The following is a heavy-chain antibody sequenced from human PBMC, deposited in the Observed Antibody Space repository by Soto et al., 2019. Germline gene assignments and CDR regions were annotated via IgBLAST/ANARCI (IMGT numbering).Heavy chain of an antibody. V-gene: IGHV1-2*02. D-gene: IGHD3-10*01. J-gene: IGHJ4*02. CDR2: INPNSGGT. CDR3: ARRKITMVRGVLAPFDY. CDR1: GYTFTGYY. Sequence: ASVKVSCKASGYTFTGYYMHWVRQAPGQGLEWMGWINPNSGGTNYARKFQGRVTMTRDTSISTAYMELSRLRSDDTAVYYCARRKITMVRGVLAPFDYWGQGTLVTVSS.